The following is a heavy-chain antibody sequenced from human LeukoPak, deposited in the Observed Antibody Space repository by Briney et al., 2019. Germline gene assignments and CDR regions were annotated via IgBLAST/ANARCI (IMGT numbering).Heavy chain of an antibody. D-gene: IGHD2-21*02. J-gene: IGHJ6*02. Sequence: SGPTLVNPTQTLTLTCTFSGFSLSTSGVCVSWIRQPPGKALEWLARIDWDDDKYYSTSLKTRLTISKDTSKNQVVLTMTNMDPVDTATYYCARMTAIPYYYYGMDVWGQGTTVTVSS. CDR2: IDWDDDK. V-gene: IGHV2-70*11. CDR1: GFSLSTSGVC. CDR3: ARMTAIPYYYYGMDV.